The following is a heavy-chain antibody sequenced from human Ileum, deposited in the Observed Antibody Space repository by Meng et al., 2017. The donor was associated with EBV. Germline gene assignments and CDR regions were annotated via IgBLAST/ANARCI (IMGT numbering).Heavy chain of an antibody. CDR1: VYTFTSYY. Sequence: QVQLVQSGAELKKPGASVKVSCKASVYTFTSYYMHWVRQDPGQGLEWMGIINPSGGSTSYAQKLQGRVTMTTDTSTSTAYMELRSLRSDDTAVYYCARNRPRGVATGANWFDPWGQGTLVTVSS. CDR3: ARNRPRGVATGANWFDP. CDR2: INPSGGST. V-gene: IGHV1-46*01. J-gene: IGHJ5*02. D-gene: IGHD5-12*01.